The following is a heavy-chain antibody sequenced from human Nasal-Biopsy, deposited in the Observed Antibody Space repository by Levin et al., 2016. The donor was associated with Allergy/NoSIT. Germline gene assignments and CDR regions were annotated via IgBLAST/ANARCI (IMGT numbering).Heavy chain of an antibody. Sequence: LSLTCAASGFIFSNYTMHWVRQAPGKGLEWVATLLYDGSQNFYAVSMRGRFTISRDTSKNTLFLQMDSLRPEDTAVYYCATEIASVTEFDSWGQGTLAIVSS. J-gene: IGHJ4*02. D-gene: IGHD4-11*01. CDR2: LLYDGSQN. CDR1: GFIFSNYT. V-gene: IGHV3-30*04. CDR3: ATEIASVTEFDS.